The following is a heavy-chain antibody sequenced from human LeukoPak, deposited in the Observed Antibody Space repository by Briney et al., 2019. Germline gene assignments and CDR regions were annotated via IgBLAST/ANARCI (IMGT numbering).Heavy chain of an antibody. Sequence: SETLSLTCTVSGGSISSGSYYWSWIRQPAGKGLEWIGRIYTSGSTNYNPSLKSRVTISVDTSKNQFSLKLSSVTAADTAVYYCASGRGLFDYWGQGTLVTVSS. CDR3: ASGRGLFDY. CDR1: GGSISSGSYY. D-gene: IGHD2-15*01. V-gene: IGHV4-61*02. J-gene: IGHJ4*02. CDR2: IYTSGST.